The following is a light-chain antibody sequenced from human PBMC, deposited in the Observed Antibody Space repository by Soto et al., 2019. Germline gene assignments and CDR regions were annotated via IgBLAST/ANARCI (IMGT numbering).Light chain of an antibody. Sequence: EVLMTQSPATLSVSPGERATLSCRASQSVSSNLAWYQQKPGQAPRLLIYGASTRATGIPARFSGSGSGTEFTLTISSLQSEDFAVYYCQQYDNWPPITFGQGTRLEIK. J-gene: IGKJ5*01. CDR2: GAS. V-gene: IGKV3-15*01. CDR1: QSVSSN. CDR3: QQYDNWPPIT.